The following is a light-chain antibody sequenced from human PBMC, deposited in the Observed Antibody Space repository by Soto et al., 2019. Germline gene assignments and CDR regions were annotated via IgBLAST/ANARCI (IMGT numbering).Light chain of an antibody. V-gene: IGKV1-39*01. CDR1: QSISSY. CDR3: QQSYSTPIT. Sequence: DIQMTQSPSSLSASVGDRVTITCRASQSISSYLNWYQQKPGKAPKLLIYAASSLQSGVPSRFSGSGSGTDFTLTISSLQPEDFATYYCQQSYSTPITFGGGSKVDI. CDR2: AAS. J-gene: IGKJ4*01.